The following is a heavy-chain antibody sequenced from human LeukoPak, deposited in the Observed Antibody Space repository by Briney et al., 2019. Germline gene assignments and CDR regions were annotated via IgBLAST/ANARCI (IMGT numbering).Heavy chain of an antibody. V-gene: IGHV3-23*01. J-gene: IGHJ4*02. CDR3: ARVQYSYGYDGSFY. CDR1: GFTFSNYA. Sequence: QPGGSLRLSCAASGFTFSNYAMSWVRQAPGKGLEWVSTISGSCGSTYYADSVKGRFTFSRDNSKNTLYLQMNSLRGDDTAVYYCARVQYSYGYDGSFYWGQGTLVTVSS. D-gene: IGHD5-18*01. CDR2: ISGSCGST.